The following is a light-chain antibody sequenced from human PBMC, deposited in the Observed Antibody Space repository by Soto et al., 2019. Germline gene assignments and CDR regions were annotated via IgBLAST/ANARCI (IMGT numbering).Light chain of an antibody. J-gene: IGKJ1*01. V-gene: IGKV3-15*01. CDR3: QQYNSWPET. Sequence: EIMLTQSPGTLSLSTGERATLSCRASQSVSNNYLAWYQQKPGQAPRLLIYDASTRATGIPARFSGSGSGTEFTLTISSLQSEDFAVYYCQQYNSWPETFGQGTKVDIK. CDR2: DAS. CDR1: QSVSNN.